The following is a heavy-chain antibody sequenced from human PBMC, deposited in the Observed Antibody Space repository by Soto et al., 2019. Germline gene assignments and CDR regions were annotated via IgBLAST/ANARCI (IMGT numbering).Heavy chain of an antibody. V-gene: IGHV3-23*01. D-gene: IGHD3-10*01. CDR1: GLTFSSYA. CDR2: ISGSGGYT. CDR3: AKRFRGVLLNPEVD. J-gene: IGHJ4*02. Sequence: EVQLLESGGDLVQPGGSLRLSCVASGLTFSSYAMSWVRQAPGKWLEWVSVISGSGGYTDYADSVKGRFTISRDNSKNTLYLQMNSLRAEDTALYYCAKRFRGVLLNPEVDWGQGTLVTGSS.